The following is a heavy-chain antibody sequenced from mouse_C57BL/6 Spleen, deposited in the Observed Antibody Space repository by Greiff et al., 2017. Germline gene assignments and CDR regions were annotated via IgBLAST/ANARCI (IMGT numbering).Heavy chain of an antibody. Sequence: VQLQQSGAELVRPGASVKLSCKASGYTFTDYYINWVKQRPGQGLEWIARIYPGSGNTYYNEKFKGKATLTAEKSSSTAYMQLSSLTSEDSAVYFCARSGYYHYYAMDYWGQGTSVTVSS. CDR1: GYTFTDYY. J-gene: IGHJ4*01. CDR3: ARSGYYHYYAMDY. V-gene: IGHV1-76*01. CDR2: IYPGSGNT. D-gene: IGHD2-3*01.